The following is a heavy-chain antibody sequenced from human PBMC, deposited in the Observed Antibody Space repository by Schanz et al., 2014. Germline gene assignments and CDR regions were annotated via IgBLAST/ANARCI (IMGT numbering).Heavy chain of an antibody. J-gene: IGHJ3*02. CDR2: IGTSGGT. Sequence: EVQVVESGGGLVQPGGSLKLSCAASGLIFSNYVMSWVRQAPGKGLEWVSTIGTSGGTNYAESVKGRFTISRDNAKNTLYLQMNTLRAEDTAVYYCARKMKLGVYGGKGHDSLDIWGQGTMVTVSS. CDR1: GLIFSNYV. V-gene: IGHV3-23*04. D-gene: IGHD4-17*01. CDR3: ARKMKLGVYGGKGHDSLDI.